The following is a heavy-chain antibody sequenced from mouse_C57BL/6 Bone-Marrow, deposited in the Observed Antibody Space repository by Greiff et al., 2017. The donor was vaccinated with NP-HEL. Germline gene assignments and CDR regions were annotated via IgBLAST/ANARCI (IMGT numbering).Heavy chain of an antibody. Sequence: VQLQQSGAELVRPGASVKLSCTASGFNIKDDYMHWVKQRPEQGLEWIGWIDPENGDTEYASKFQGKATITADTSSNTAYLQLRSLTSADTAVYFCTTVGFAYWGQGTLVTVSA. J-gene: IGHJ3*01. CDR2: IDPENGDT. CDR1: GFNIKDDY. V-gene: IGHV14-4*01. D-gene: IGHD1-1*01. CDR3: TTVGFAY.